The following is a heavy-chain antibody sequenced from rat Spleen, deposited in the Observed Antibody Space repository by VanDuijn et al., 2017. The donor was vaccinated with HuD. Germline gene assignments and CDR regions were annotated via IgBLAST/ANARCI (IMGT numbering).Heavy chain of an antibody. CDR2: ITYDGSRT. J-gene: IGHJ2*01. Sequence: EVQLVESGGGLVQPGRSLKISCVASGFTFNNYGMAWVRQVPTKGLEWVATITYDGSRTYYRDSVKGRFTISRDNAKRTLYLQMDRLRSEDTATFYCTTEPMGITGCDYWGQGVMVTVSS. CDR1: GFTFNNYG. V-gene: IGHV5-29*01. D-gene: IGHD1-9*01. CDR3: TTEPMGITGCDY.